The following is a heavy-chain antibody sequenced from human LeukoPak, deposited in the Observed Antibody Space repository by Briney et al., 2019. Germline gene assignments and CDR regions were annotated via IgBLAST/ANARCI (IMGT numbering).Heavy chain of an antibody. V-gene: IGHV3-33*01. CDR1: GFTFSSQG. Sequence: PGGSLRLSCVPASGFTFSSQGMHWVRQAPGKGLEWVAGIRFDGTKQYYRDSAKGRFTVSRDDTKNTLYLQMNSLRDEDTAVYYCARDDAYLRLGAWGQGTLVTVSS. J-gene: IGHJ5*02. CDR2: IRFDGTKQ. D-gene: IGHD3-16*01. CDR3: ARDDAYLRLGA.